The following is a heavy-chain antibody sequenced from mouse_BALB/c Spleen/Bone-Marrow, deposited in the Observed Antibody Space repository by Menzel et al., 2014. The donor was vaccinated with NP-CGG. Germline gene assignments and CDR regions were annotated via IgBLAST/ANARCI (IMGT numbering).Heavy chain of an antibody. CDR1: GYTFTSYW. Sequence: QVQLQQPGAELAKPGASVKLSCKASGYTFTSYWMHWVKQRPGQGLEWIGEIDPPDSYTNYNQKFKGKATLTVDKSSSTAYMQLSSLTSEDSAVYYCARGLYGNSGYWGQGTTLTVSS. CDR2: IDPPDSYT. D-gene: IGHD2-1*01. CDR3: ARGLYGNSGY. V-gene: IGHV1-69*02. J-gene: IGHJ2*01.